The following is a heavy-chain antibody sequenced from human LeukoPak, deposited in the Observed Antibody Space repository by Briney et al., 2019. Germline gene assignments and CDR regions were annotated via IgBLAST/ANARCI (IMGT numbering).Heavy chain of an antibody. V-gene: IGHV3-23*01. CDR2: ISGSGDST. CDR3: AKDRLGGPYFFHY. CDR1: GFTFSSYG. D-gene: IGHD3-16*01. J-gene: IGHJ4*02. Sequence: GGSLRLSCAASGFTFSSYGVSWVRQAPGKGLEWVSTISGSGDSTYYADSVKGRFTISRDNSKNTLYLQMNSLRAEDTAVYYCAKDRLGGPYFFHYWGQGTLVTVSS.